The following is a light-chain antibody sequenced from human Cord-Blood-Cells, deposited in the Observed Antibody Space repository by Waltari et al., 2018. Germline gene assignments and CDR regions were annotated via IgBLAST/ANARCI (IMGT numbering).Light chain of an antibody. CDR2: DVS. J-gene: IGLJ3*02. V-gene: IGLV2-14*01. CDR3: SSYTSSSPWV. Sequence: QSALTQPASVSGSPGQSITISCTGTSIDVGGYNYVSWYQQHPGKASKLMIYDVSKRPSGVSNRFSGSKSGNTASLTISGLQAEDEADYYCSSYTSSSPWVFGGGTKLTVL. CDR1: SIDVGGYNY.